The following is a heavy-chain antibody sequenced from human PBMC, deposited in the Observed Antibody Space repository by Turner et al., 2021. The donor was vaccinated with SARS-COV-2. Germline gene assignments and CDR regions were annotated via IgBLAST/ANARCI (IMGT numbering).Heavy chain of an antibody. D-gene: IGHD1-7*01. Sequence: EVQLVESGGGLVQPGGSLRLSCAASGFTFSSYLMSWVRQAPGKGLEWVANIKQDESEKYYVDSVKGRFTISRDNAKNSMYLQMNSLRAEDTAVYYCARMELPFTGFDYWGQGTLVTVSS. CDR1: GFTFSSYL. CDR3: ARMELPFTGFDY. CDR2: IKQDESEK. V-gene: IGHV3-7*01. J-gene: IGHJ4*02.